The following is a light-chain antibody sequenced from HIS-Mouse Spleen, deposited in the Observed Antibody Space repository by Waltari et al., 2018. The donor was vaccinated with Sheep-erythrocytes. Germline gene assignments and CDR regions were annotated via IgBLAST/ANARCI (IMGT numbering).Light chain of an antibody. J-gene: IGKJ1*01. Sequence: DIQMTQSPSSLSASVGDRVTITCRASQNISSYLNWYQQKPGKAPKLLIYAASSMQSGGPSMCSGSGSGTYFSLTISSLQPEDFATYYCQQSYSTPTWTFGQGTKVEIK. CDR3: QQSYSTPTWT. CDR1: QNISSY. V-gene: IGKV1-39*01. CDR2: AAS.